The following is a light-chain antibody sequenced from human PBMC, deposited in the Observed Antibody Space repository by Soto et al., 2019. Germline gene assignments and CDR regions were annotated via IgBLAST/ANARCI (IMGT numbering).Light chain of an antibody. J-gene: IGLJ3*02. CDR1: SSNIGSGYD. Sequence: QSVLTQPPSVSGAPGQRVAIYCTGSSSNIGSGYDVHWYQQLPGTAPKLLIYGNSNRPSGVPDRFSGSKSGTSASLAITGLQAEDEADYYCQSYDSSLSGVFDGGTKLTVL. CDR3: QSYDSSLSGV. V-gene: IGLV1-40*01. CDR2: GNS.